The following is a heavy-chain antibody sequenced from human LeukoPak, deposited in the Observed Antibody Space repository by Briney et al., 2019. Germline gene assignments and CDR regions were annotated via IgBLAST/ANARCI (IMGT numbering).Heavy chain of an antibody. CDR1: GGSISSYY. Sequence: KPSETLSLTCTVSGGSISSYYWSWIRQPAGTALEWIGRIYTSGTITYNPSLKSRVTMSVDTSKNQFSLKLSSVTAADTAVYYCARGRDGYNYYFDYWGQGTLVTVSS. CDR3: ARGRDGYNYYFDY. CDR2: IYTSGTI. D-gene: IGHD5-24*01. V-gene: IGHV4-4*07. J-gene: IGHJ4*02.